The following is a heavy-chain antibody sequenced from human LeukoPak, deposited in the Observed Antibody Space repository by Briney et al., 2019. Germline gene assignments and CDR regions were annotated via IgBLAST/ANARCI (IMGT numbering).Heavy chain of an antibody. CDR1: GGTFSSYA. J-gene: IGHJ4*02. CDR3: VWFGESKVGY. V-gene: IGHV1-69*13. Sequence: ASVRVSCKASGGTFSSYAISWVRQAPGQGLEWMGGIIPIFGTANYAQKFQGRVTITADESTSTAYMELSSLRSEDTAVYYCVWFGESKVGYWGQGTLVTVPS. D-gene: IGHD3-10*01. CDR2: IIPIFGTA.